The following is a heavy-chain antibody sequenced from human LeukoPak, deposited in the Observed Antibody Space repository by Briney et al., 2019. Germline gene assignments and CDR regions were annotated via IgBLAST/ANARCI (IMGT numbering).Heavy chain of an antibody. V-gene: IGHV4-59*01. J-gene: IGHJ4*02. CDR3: ARDRGTTGYYYLDS. CDR2: IYHTGST. D-gene: IGHD1-26*01. CDR1: GGPITEYY. Sequence: SETLSLTCSVSGGPITEYYWSWFRQLPGKGLEWIGYIYHTGSTNYSPSLKSRVTLSVDASRNQSSLRLVSVTAADTAVYYCARDRGTTGYYYLDSWGQGILVTVSS.